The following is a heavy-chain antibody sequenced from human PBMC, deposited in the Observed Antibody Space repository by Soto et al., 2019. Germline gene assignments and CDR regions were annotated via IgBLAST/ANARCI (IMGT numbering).Heavy chain of an antibody. CDR3: AKLAGYCSFNRWHRDYAMDF. Sequence: SETPSLTCTVYGGSIGSESYSWCGIRQPPGKGLEWIGTFYYSENTYYNPSLKSRVTISVDTSKNQFSLKLSSVTAADTAVYYCAKLAGYCSFNRWHRDYAMDFSGQRTTVT. V-gene: IGHV4-39*01. CDR1: GGSIGSESYS. J-gene: IGHJ6*02. D-gene: IGHD2-15*01. CDR2: FYYSENT.